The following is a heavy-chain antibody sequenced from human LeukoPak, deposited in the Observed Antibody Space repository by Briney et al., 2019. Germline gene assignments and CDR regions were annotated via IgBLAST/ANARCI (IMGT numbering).Heavy chain of an antibody. Sequence: GGSLRLSCAASGFTFSTFGMHWVRQAPGKGLEWVAVISDDGTYTYYIDSVKGRFTISRDNSKNTLFLQMNGLRAEDTAVYYCAKSGGYCTNGICYHFDYWGREPWSPSPQ. D-gene: IGHD2-8*01. CDR1: GFTFSTFG. CDR3: AKSGGYCTNGICYHFDY. CDR2: ISDDGTYT. V-gene: IGHV3-30*18. J-gene: IGHJ4*02.